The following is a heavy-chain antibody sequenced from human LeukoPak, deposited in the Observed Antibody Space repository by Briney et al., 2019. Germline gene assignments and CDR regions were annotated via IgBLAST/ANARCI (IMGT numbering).Heavy chain of an antibody. CDR3: ARDSMITFGGVIVEYYFDY. V-gene: IGHV4-61*01. J-gene: IGHJ4*02. D-gene: IGHD3-16*02. Sequence: SETLSLTCTVSGGSVSSGSYYWSWIRQPPGTGLEWIGYIYYSGSTNYNPSLKSRVTISVDASKNQFSLKLSSVTAADTAVYYCARDSMITFGGVIVEYYFDYWGQGTLVTVSS. CDR1: GGSVSSGSYY. CDR2: IYYSGST.